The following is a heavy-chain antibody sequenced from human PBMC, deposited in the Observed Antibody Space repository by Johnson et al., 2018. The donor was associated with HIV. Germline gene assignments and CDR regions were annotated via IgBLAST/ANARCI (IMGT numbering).Heavy chain of an antibody. J-gene: IGHJ3*02. CDR2: ISGSGGST. D-gene: IGHD6-13*01. CDR1: GFSFSSYA. CDR3: ASRLTGYSRSWHAFDI. Sequence: VQLVESGGGLVKPGGSLRLSCAASGFSFSSYAMSWVRQAPGKGLGWVSAISGSGGSTYYADSVKGRFTISRDNSKNTLYLQMNSLRAEDTAVYSCASRLTGYSRSWHAFDIWGQGTMVTVSS. V-gene: IGHV3-23*04.